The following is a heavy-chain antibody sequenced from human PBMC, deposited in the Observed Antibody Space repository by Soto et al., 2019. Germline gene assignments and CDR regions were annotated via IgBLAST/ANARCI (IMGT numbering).Heavy chain of an antibody. CDR1: GGSISSYY. CDR3: ARMSRITGTTIFDY. Sequence: SSETLSLTCTVSGGSISSYYWSWIRQPPGKGLEWIGYIYYSGSTNYNPSLKSRVTISVDTSKNQFSLKLSSVTAADTAVYYCARMSRITGTTIFDYWGQGTLVTVAS. J-gene: IGHJ4*02. D-gene: IGHD1-7*01. CDR2: IYYSGST. V-gene: IGHV4-59*01.